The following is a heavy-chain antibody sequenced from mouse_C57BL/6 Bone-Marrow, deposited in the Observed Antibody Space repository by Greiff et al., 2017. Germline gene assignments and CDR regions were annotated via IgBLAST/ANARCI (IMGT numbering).Heavy chain of an antibody. Sequence: QVQLKESGPGLVQPSQSLSITCTVSGFSLTSYGVHWVRQSPGQGLEWLGVIWRGGSTDYNAAFISRLSISKDNSKSQVFFKMNSLQADDTAIYYCARNGVTGGYYAMDYWGQGTSVTVSS. V-gene: IGHV2-2*01. CDR1: GFSLTSYG. D-gene: IGHD2-2*01. CDR2: IWRGGST. CDR3: ARNGVTGGYYAMDY. J-gene: IGHJ4*01.